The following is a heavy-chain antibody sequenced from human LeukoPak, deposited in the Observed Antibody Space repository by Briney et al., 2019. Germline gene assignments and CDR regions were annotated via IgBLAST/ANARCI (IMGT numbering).Heavy chain of an antibody. J-gene: IGHJ4*02. CDR2: ISYDGSNK. CDR1: GFTFSSYG. V-gene: IGHV3-30*18. D-gene: IGHD6-19*01. CDR3: AKVEDSSGWVDY. Sequence: PGGSLRLSCAASGFTFSSYGMHWVRQAPGKGLEWVAVISYDGSNKYYADSVKGRFTISRDNSKNTLYLQVNSLRAEDTAVYYCAKVEDSSGWVDYWGQGTLVTVSS.